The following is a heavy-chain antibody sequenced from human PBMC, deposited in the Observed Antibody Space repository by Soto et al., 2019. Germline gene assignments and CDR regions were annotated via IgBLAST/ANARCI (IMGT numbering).Heavy chain of an antibody. Sequence: QVQLVESGGGVVQPGRSLRLSCGASGFTFSSHGMHWVCQAPGKGLEWVAIISFDGGQKFHADSVKGRFTISRDHSKITLYLQMNSLRAVDTAVYYCARVASPYSTGSDWFFDLWVRAPWSLSPQ. J-gene: IGHJ2*01. CDR2: ISFDGGQK. CDR1: GFTFSSHG. D-gene: IGHD6-19*01. V-gene: IGHV3-30*03. CDR3: ARVASPYSTGSDWFFDL.